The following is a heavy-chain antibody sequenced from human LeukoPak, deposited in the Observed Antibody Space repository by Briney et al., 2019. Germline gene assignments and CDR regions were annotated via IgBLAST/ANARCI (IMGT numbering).Heavy chain of an antibody. CDR3: AKFSSRVERRGYFDY. Sequence: GGSLRLSCAASGFTFSSYAMSWVRQAPGKGPEWVSAISGSGGSTYYADSVKGRFTISRGNSKNTLYLQMNSLRAEDTAVYYCAKFSSRVERRGYFDYWGQGTLVTVSS. CDR1: GFTFSSYA. V-gene: IGHV3-23*01. J-gene: IGHJ4*02. D-gene: IGHD1-1*01. CDR2: ISGSGGST.